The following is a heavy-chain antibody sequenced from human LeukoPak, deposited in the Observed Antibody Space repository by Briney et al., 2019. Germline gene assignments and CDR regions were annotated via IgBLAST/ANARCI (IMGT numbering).Heavy chain of an antibody. J-gene: IGHJ4*02. CDR2: ISYHRRNI. CDR1: GSSFSTYD. V-gene: IGHV3-30*03. CDR3: ARAGGPRDFDY. Sequence: AGSLRLSCEASGSSFSTYDMRRVRQAPPKGLEWVAGISYHRRNIYYSSSVKSRFTISRDNFKNTLYLTMNCLTAEDTAVSYYARAGGPRDFDYGGQGTLVTVSS. D-gene: IGHD3-16*01.